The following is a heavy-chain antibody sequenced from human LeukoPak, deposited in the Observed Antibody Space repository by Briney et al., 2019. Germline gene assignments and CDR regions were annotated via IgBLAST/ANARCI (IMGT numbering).Heavy chain of an antibody. CDR3: AREDSQFTMIRDYYYGMDV. CDR2: IIPILGIA. CDR1: GGTFSSYT. Sequence: GASVKVSCKASGGTFSSYTISWVRQAPGQGLEWMGRIIPILGIANYAQKFQGRATITADKSTSTAYMELSSLRSEDTAVYYCAREDSQFTMIRDYYYGMDVWGQGTTVTVSS. J-gene: IGHJ6*02. D-gene: IGHD3-22*01. V-gene: IGHV1-69*04.